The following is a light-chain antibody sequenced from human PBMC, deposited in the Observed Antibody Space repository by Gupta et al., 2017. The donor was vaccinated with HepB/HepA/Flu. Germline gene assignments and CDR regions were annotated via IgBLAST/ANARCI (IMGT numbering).Light chain of an antibody. CDR1: SSDIGAYNF. CDR2: DVN. V-gene: IGLV2-14*03. Sequence: HSALTQPASVSGSPGQSVTISFTGSSSDIGAYNFVSWYQQHPGKGPKLVIYDVNSRHSGVSTRFFGFRSGNTASLTISGLQAEDEADYYCCSYTVTGSHWVFGGGTKVTVL. CDR3: CSYTVTGSHWV. J-gene: IGLJ3*02.